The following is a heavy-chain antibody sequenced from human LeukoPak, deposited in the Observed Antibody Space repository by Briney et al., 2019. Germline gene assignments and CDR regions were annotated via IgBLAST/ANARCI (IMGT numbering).Heavy chain of an antibody. V-gene: IGHV4-30-2*01. Sequence: SQTLSLTCAVSGGSISSGGYSWSWIRQPPGKGLEWIGYIYHSGSTYYNPSLKSRVTISVDRSKNQFSLKLSSVTAADTAVYYCARGRGRYFDWLSDYWYFDLWGRGTLVTVSS. CDR3: ARGRGRYFDWLSDYWYFDL. CDR1: GGSISSGGYS. J-gene: IGHJ2*01. D-gene: IGHD3-9*01. CDR2: IYHSGST.